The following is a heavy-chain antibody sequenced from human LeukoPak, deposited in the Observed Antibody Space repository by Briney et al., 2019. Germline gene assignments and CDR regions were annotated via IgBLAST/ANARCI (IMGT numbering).Heavy chain of an antibody. D-gene: IGHD2-8*01. CDR2: IIPIFGTA. CDR3: ATMVSDYYYMDV. Sequence: GASVKVSCKASGGTFSSYAISWVRQAPGQGLEWMGGIIPIFGTANYAQKFQGRVTMTTDTSTSTAYMELRSLRSDDTAVYYCATMVSDYYYMDVWGKGTTVTISS. CDR1: GGTFSSYA. V-gene: IGHV1-69*05. J-gene: IGHJ6*03.